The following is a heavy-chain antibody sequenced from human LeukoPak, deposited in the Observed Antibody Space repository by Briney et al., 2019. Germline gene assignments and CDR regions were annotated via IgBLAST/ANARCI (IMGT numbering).Heavy chain of an antibody. CDR3: ARGEYYQSQFDY. J-gene: IGHJ4*02. Sequence: GGSLRLSCAASGVTVSKKYMSWVRHAPGKGLEWVSVIYSGGSTYYADSVTGRFIISRDDSKNTLHLQMNSLRAEDTAVYYGARGEYYQSQFDYWGQGTLVTVSS. V-gene: IGHV3-66*01. CDR1: GVTVSKKY. CDR2: IYSGGST. D-gene: IGHD3-16*01.